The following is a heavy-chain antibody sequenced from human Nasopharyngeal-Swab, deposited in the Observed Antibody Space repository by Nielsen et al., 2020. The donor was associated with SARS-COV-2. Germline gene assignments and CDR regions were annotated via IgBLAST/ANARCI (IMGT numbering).Heavy chain of an antibody. D-gene: IGHD3-22*01. CDR3: ARDRGHDSSGQYYYYYGMDV. V-gene: IGHV3-30*04. Sequence: GGSLRLSCAASGFTFSSYAMHWVRQAPGKGLEWVAVISYDGSNKYYADSVKGRFTISRDNAKNSLYLQMNSLRAEDTAVYYCARDRGHDSSGQYYYYYGMDVWGQGTTVTVSS. CDR1: GFTFSSYA. J-gene: IGHJ6*02. CDR2: ISYDGSNK.